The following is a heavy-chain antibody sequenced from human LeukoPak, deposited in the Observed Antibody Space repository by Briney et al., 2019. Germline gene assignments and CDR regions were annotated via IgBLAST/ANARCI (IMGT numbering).Heavy chain of an antibody. CDR3: AKGKRLLDY. CDR2: ISGSGSST. Sequence: GGSLRLSCAASGFTFNSYSMTWVRQAPGKGLEWISGISGSGSSTYYADSVKGRFTISRDNFKNTLYLQMNSLRAEDTAVYYCAKGKRLLDYWGQGTLVTVSS. CDR1: GFTFNSYS. J-gene: IGHJ4*02. D-gene: IGHD6-25*01. V-gene: IGHV3-23*01.